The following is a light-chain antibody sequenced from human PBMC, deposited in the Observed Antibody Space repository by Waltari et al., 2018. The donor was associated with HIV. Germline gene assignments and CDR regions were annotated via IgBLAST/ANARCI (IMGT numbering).Light chain of an antibody. Sequence: QSVLTQPPSASGTPGQRVTVSCSGTTSNVGSNFVSWYQHLPGTAPKLLIYRDNRRPSGFPDRFSGSKSGASASLAISGLRSEDEGDYYCATWDGSLGGFYVFGAWTKVTVL. CDR3: ATWDGSLGGFYV. CDR1: TSNVGSNF. CDR2: RDN. J-gene: IGLJ1*01. V-gene: IGLV1-47*01.